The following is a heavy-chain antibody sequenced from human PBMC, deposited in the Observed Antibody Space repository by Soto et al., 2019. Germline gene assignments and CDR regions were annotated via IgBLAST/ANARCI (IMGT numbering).Heavy chain of an antibody. V-gene: IGHV5-51*01. D-gene: IGHD2-2*01. J-gene: IGHJ4*02. CDR3: ARVYYCSSSSCSKGNYLDS. CDR1: GDSFTSHW. Sequence: GESLKISCKSSGDSFTSHWIGWVRQMPGKGLEWMGIIYPGDSDTRYRPSFQGQVTISADKSIRTAYLQWSSLKASDTAMYYCARVYYCSSSSCSKGNYLDSWGQGTLVTVSS. CDR2: IYPGDSDT.